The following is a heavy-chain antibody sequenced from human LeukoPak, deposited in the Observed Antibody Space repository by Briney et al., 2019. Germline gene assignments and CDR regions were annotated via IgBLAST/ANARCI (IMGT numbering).Heavy chain of an antibody. D-gene: IGHD1-7*01. CDR3: ARGLELWSNGVWFDP. CDR1: GGSISSYY. Sequence: SETLSLTCTVSGGSISSYYWSWIRQPAGKGLEWIGRIYTSGSTNYNPSLKSRVTMSVDTSKNQFSLKLSSVTAADTAVYYCARGLELWSNGVWFDPWGQGTLVTVSS. J-gene: IGHJ5*02. CDR2: IYTSGST. V-gene: IGHV4-4*07.